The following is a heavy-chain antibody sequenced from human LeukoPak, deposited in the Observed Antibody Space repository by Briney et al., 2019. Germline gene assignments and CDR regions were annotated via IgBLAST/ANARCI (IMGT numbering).Heavy chain of an antibody. CDR1: GFTVSNNY. Sequence: PGGSLRLSCAASGFTVSNNYMSWVRQAPGKGLEWVSVIYSGGSTYYADSVKGRFTISRDNSKNTLYLQMNSLRAEDTAVYYCARGYYDFWSGYSPADYWGQGTLVTVSS. J-gene: IGHJ4*02. D-gene: IGHD3-3*01. CDR2: IYSGGST. CDR3: ARGYYDFWSGYSPADY. V-gene: IGHV3-53*01.